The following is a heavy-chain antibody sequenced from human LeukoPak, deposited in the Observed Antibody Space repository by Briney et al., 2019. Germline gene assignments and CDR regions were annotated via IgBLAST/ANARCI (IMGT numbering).Heavy chain of an antibody. J-gene: IGHJ3*02. CDR1: GFSFTKYA. V-gene: IGHV3-30*04. CDR3: AADKFDI. CDR2: ISKDGSMR. Sequence: PGGSLRVSCAASGFSFTKYAMDWVRQAPGKGLEWVAIISKDGSMRYYADSVKGRFTVSRDNSNNALYLQMNSLKSEDTAVYYCAADKFDIWGQGTMVTVSA.